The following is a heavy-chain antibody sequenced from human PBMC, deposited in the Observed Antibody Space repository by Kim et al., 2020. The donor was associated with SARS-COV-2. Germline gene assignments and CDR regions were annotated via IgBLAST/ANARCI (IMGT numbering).Heavy chain of an antibody. D-gene: IGHD6-13*01. J-gene: IGHJ4*02. CDR3: ARAPVSGYSSSWYWDY. V-gene: IGHV3-74*01. Sequence: SFKCRFTISRDNATNTLYLQMNSLRAEDTAVYYCARAPVSGYSSSWYWDYWGQGTLVTVSS.